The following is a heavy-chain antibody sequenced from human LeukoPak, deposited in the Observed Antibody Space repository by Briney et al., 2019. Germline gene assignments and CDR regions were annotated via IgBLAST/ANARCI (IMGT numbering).Heavy chain of an antibody. CDR1: GGSISSGSYY. Sequence: SETLSLTCTVSGGSISSGSYYWSWIRQPAGKGLEWIGRIYTSGSTNYNPSLKSRVTISVDTSKNQFSLKLSSVTAADTAVYYCARAIVDTAMGDAFDIWGQGTMVTVSS. CDR2: IYTSGST. V-gene: IGHV4-61*02. CDR3: ARAIVDTAMGDAFDI. J-gene: IGHJ3*02. D-gene: IGHD5-18*01.